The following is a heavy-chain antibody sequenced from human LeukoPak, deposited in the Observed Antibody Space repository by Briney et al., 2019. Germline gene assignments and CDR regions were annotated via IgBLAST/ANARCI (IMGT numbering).Heavy chain of an antibody. CDR3: ARVVAATMGWFDP. D-gene: IGHD2-15*01. J-gene: IGHJ5*02. V-gene: IGHV4-61*02. CDR1: GGSISSGSYY. CDR2: IYTSGST. Sequence: SETLSLTCTVSGGSISSGSYYWNWIRQPAGRGLEWIGRIYTSGSTNYNPSLKSRVTISVDTSKNQFSLKLSSVTAADTAVYYCARVVAATMGWFDPWGQGTLVTVSS.